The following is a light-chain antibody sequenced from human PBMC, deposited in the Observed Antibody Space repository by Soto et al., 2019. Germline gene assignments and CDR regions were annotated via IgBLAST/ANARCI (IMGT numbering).Light chain of an antibody. CDR3: QHYETYSST. J-gene: IGKJ1*01. CDR1: QTISSW. Sequence: DIQMTQSPSTLSGSVGDRVTITCRASQTISSWLAWYQQKPGKAPKLLIYKASTLKSGVPSRFSGSGSGTEFTLTISSLQPDDFATYYCQHYETYSSTFGQGPRWIS. CDR2: KAS. V-gene: IGKV1-5*03.